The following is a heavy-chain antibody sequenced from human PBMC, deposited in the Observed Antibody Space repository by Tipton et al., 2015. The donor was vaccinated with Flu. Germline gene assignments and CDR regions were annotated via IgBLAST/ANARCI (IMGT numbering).Heavy chain of an antibody. J-gene: IGHJ2*01. V-gene: IGHV4-59*01. CDR2: IYYSGST. CDR1: GGSISSYY. Sequence: LRLSCTVSGGSISSYYWSWIRQPPGKGLEWIGYIYYSGSTNYNPSLKSRVTISVDTSKNQFSLKLSSVTAADTAVYYCARGIAVAREAWWYFDFWGRGTLVTVSS. D-gene: IGHD6-19*01. CDR3: ARGIAVAREAWWYFDF.